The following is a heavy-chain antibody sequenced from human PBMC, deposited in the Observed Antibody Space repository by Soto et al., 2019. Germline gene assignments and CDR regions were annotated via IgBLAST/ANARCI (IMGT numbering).Heavy chain of an antibody. Sequence: SETLSLTCTVSGGSISSSSYYWGWIRQPPGKGLEWIGSIYYSGSTYYNPSLKSRVTISVDTSKNQFSLKLSSVTAADTAVYYCARHSSLSYGMDVWGQGTTVTVSS. CDR3: ARHSSLSYGMDV. D-gene: IGHD3-16*02. CDR2: IYYSGST. V-gene: IGHV4-39*01. CDR1: GGSISSSSYY. J-gene: IGHJ6*02.